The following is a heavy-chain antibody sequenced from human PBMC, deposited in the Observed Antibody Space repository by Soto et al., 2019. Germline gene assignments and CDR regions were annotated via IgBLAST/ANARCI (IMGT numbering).Heavy chain of an antibody. CDR1: GGTFSSYA. V-gene: IGHV1-69*13. CDR3: ARGYSYGPPNYYYYYGMDV. CDR2: IIPIFGTA. D-gene: IGHD5-18*01. J-gene: IGHJ6*02. Sequence: ASVKVSCKASGGTFSSYAISWVRQAPGQGLEWMGGIIPIFGTANYAQKFQGRVTITADESTSTAYMELSSLRSEDTAVYYCARGYSYGPPNYYYYYGMDVWGQGTTVTDSS.